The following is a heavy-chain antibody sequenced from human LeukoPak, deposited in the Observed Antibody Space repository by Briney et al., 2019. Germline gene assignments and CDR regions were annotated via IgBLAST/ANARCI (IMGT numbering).Heavy chain of an antibody. CDR3: ARHVGVAAAGLADYYYYGMDV. CDR1: GYSFTSYW. V-gene: IGHV5-51*01. J-gene: IGHJ6*02. Sequence: GESLKISCKGSGYSFTSYWIGWVRQMPGKGLEWMGIIYPGDSVTRYSPSFQGQVTISADKSISTAYLQWSSLKASDTAMYYCARHVGVAAAGLADYYYYGMDVWGQGTTVTVSS. CDR2: IYPGDSVT. D-gene: IGHD6-13*01.